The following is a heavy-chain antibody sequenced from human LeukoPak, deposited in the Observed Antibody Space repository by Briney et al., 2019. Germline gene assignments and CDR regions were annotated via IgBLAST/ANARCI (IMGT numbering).Heavy chain of an antibody. D-gene: IGHD1-26*01. Sequence: PSETLSLTCTVSGGSISSYYWSWIRQPPGKGLEWIGSIYYSGSTYYNPSLKSRVTISVDTSKNQFSLKLSSVTAADTAVYYCASLGATKSYYYYYMDVWGKGTTVTISS. J-gene: IGHJ6*03. CDR2: IYYSGST. V-gene: IGHV4-39*01. CDR3: ASLGATKSYYYYYMDV. CDR1: GGSISSYY.